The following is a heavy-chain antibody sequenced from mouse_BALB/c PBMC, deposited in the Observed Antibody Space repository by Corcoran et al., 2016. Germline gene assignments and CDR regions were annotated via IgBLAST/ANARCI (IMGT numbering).Heavy chain of an antibody. CDR2: IDPANGNT. CDR3: ARVRRGGDYGAMDY. J-gene: IGHJ4*01. CDR1: GFNIKDTY. Sequence: EVQLQQSGAELVKPGASVKLSCTASGFNIKDTYMHWVKQRPVQGLEWIGRIDPANGNTKYDPKFQGKATITADTSSNTAYLQLSSLTSEDTAVYYCARVRRGGDYGAMDYWGQGTSVTVSS. V-gene: IGHV14-3*02. D-gene: IGHD2-14*01.